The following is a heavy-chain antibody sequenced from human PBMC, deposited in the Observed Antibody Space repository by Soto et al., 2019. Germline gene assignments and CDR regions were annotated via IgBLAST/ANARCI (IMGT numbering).Heavy chain of an antibody. CDR1: GFTFSGYG. V-gene: IGHV3-21*01. J-gene: IGHJ5*02. CDR2: ISIGSTYI. D-gene: IGHD2-2*01. Sequence: EVQLVESGGGLVKPGGSLRLSCAASGFTFSGYGMNWVRQAPGKGLEWVSSISIGSTYIFYADSVKGRFTISRDDAKNSPYLQMNSLRAEDAAVYFCARSTRNWFDPWGQGTLVTVSS. CDR3: ARSTRNWFDP.